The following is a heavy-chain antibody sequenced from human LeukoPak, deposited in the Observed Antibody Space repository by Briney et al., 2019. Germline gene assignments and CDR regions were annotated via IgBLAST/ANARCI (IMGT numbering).Heavy chain of an antibody. V-gene: IGHV3-20*04. D-gene: IGHD1/OR15-1a*01. CDR3: AKDLNNQGYYFDY. J-gene: IGHJ4*02. CDR2: INWNGDST. CDR1: GFTFDDYG. Sequence: GGSLRLSCAASGFTFDDYGMSWVRQAPGKGLDWVSVINWNGDSTGYADSVKGRFTISRDNSKNTLYLQMNSLRAEDTAVYYCAKDLNNQGYYFDYWGQGTLVTVSS.